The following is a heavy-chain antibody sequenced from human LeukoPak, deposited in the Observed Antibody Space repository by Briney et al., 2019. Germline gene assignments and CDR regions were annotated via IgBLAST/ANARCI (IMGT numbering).Heavy chain of an antibody. Sequence: SETLSLTCTVSGVSISSSSHCWGWIRQPPGKGLEWIGSVYYSGSTYYNPSLKSRVTISVDTSKNQFSLKLSSVTAADTAVYYCARVQYSSSWYNWFDPWGQGTLVTVSS. CDR3: ARVQYSSSWYNWFDP. V-gene: IGHV4-39*01. J-gene: IGHJ5*02. D-gene: IGHD6-13*01. CDR1: GVSISSSSHC. CDR2: VYYSGST.